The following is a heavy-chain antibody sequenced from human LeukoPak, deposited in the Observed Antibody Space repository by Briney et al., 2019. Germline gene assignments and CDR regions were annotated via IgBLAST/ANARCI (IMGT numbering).Heavy chain of an antibody. CDR1: GFTFSSYG. D-gene: IGHD6-13*01. Sequence: TGGSLRLSCAASGFTFSSYGMHWVRQAPGKGLEWVSAIIGSGGSTYYADSVKGRFHISRHNFQNTLDPQMKKLRAQETAVYYCAKGGSKGPLRGSSWKIVWYFDLWGRGTLVTVSS. V-gene: IGHV3-23*01. J-gene: IGHJ2*01. CDR3: AKGGSKGPLRGSSWKIVWYFDL. CDR2: IIGSGGST.